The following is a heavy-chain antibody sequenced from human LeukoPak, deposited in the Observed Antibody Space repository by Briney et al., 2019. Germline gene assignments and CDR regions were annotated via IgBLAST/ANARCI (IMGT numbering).Heavy chain of an antibody. CDR3: ARLSGDITVFDL. D-gene: IGHD1-20*01. V-gene: IGHV3-7*01. CDR1: GFTFSNYW. J-gene: IGHJ4*02. CDR2: IKQDESEK. Sequence: PGGSLRLSCAVSGFTFSNYWMRWVRQAPGKGLEWVAHIKQDESEKYYVDSVKGRFTVSRDNTKNSLYLQMNSLRADDTAMYYCARLSGDITVFDLWGQGTLVTVSS.